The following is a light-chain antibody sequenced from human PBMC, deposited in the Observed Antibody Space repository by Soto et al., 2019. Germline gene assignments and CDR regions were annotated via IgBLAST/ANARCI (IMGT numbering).Light chain of an antibody. CDR1: QAIRSD. J-gene: IGKJ1*01. CDR3: LQDYNYPRT. CDR2: AAS. Sequence: AVQMTQSPSSLSASVGDRVTITCRASQAIRSDQGWYQMKPGKVPKLLIYAASNLQSGVPSRFIGRGYGTDFTLTISSLQPEDFATYYCLQDYNYPRTFGQGTKVEI. V-gene: IGKV1-6*01.